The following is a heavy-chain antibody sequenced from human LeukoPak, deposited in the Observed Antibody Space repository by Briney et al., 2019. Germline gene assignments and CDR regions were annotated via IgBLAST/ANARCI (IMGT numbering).Heavy chain of an antibody. CDR2: IYHSGST. CDR1: GGSISSGGYY. J-gene: IGHJ3*02. D-gene: IGHD2-2*01. CDR3: ASIVVVPAAPGTYAFDI. Sequence: SQTLSLTCTVSGGSISSGGYYWSWIRQPPGKGLEWIGYIYHSGSTYYNPSLKSRVTISVDTSKNQFSLKLSSVTAADTAVYYCASIVVVPAAPGTYAFDIWGQGTMVTVSS. V-gene: IGHV4-30-2*05.